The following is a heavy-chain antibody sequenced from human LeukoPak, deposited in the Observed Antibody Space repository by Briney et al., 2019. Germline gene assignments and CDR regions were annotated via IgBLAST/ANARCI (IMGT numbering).Heavy chain of an antibody. CDR3: ARAQPALDY. D-gene: IGHD2-2*01. CDR2: IGGGGTE. Sequence: GGSLRLSCAASGFIFSSYAMSWVRQAPGKGLEWVSGIGGGGTEYYADSVKGRFIISSDSSQNLVHLQMNSLTVEDTAVYYCARAQPALDYWGQGTLVTVSS. CDR1: GFIFSSYA. V-gene: IGHV3-23*01. J-gene: IGHJ4*02.